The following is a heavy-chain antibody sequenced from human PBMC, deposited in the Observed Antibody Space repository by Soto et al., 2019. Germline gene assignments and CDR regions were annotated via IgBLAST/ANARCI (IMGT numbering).Heavy chain of an antibody. Sequence: SETLSLTCTVSGGSISSGDYYWSWIRQPPGKGLEWIGYIYYSGSTYYNPSLKSRVTISVDTSKNQFSLKLSSVTAADTAVYYCARMIRDSSGYRVDYWGQGTLVTVSS. CDR2: IYYSGST. CDR3: ARMIRDSSGYRVDY. CDR1: GGSISSGDYY. J-gene: IGHJ4*02. D-gene: IGHD3-22*01. V-gene: IGHV4-30-4*01.